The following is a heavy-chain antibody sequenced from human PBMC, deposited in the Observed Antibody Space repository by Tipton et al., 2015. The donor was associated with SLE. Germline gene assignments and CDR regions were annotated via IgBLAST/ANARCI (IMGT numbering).Heavy chain of an antibody. CDR3: ARAKRSSTTWGYWFDP. CDR1: GFTFSGYW. CDR2: IYNNGNT. Sequence: LRLSCAASGFTFSGYWMSWVRQAPGKGLEWIGNIYNNGNTNYNPSLKSRVTISVDTSRNQFFLKLSSVTAAGTALYYCARAKRSSTTWGYWFDPWGQGALATVSS. D-gene: IGHD2-2*01. J-gene: IGHJ5*02. V-gene: IGHV4-59*01.